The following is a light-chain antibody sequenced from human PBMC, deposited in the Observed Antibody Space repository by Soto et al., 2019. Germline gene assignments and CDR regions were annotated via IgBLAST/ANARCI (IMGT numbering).Light chain of an antibody. V-gene: IGKV3-15*01. CDR1: QSVSRK. CDR2: GAS. J-gene: IGKJ5*01. CDR3: QQYRSSPPLT. Sequence: EILMTQSPATLSVSPGERATLSCRASQSVSRKLAWYQQEPGQAPRLLIYGASTRGTGIPASFSGSGSGTDFTLTISRLETQDFAVYYCQQYRSSPPLTFGGGTRLEIK.